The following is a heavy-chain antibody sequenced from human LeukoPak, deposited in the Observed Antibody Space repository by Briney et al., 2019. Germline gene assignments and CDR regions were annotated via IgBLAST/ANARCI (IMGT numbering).Heavy chain of an antibody. D-gene: IGHD2-21*01. CDR3: ARVAPYCGGDCYSRYFDY. CDR2: ITRNGGTT. J-gene: IGHJ4*02. CDR1: GFTFSSYA. Sequence: GGSLRLSCSASGFTFSSYAMHWVRQAPGKGLEYVSSITRNGGTTYYADSVKGRFTISRDSPKSTLYLQMSSLRAEDTAVYYCARVAPYCGGDCYSRYFDYWGQGTLVTVSS. V-gene: IGHV3-64D*06.